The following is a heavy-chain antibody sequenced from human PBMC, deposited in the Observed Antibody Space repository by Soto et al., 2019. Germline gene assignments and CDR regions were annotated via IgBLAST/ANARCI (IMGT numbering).Heavy chain of an antibody. CDR2: MNPNSGNT. CDR3: ARWGGDCSSTSCYSYYYGMDV. CDR1: RYTFPSYD. J-gene: IGHJ6*02. V-gene: IGHV1-8*01. Sequence: ASVKVSCKASRYTFPSYDINWVRQATGQGLEGMGWMNPNSGNTGYAQKFQGRVTMTRNTSISTAYMELSSLRSEDTAVYYCARWGGDCSSTSCYSYYYGMDVWGQGTTVTVSS. D-gene: IGHD2-2*01.